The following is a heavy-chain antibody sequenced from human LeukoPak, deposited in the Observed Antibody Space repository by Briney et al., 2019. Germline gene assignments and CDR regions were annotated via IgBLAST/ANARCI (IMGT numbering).Heavy chain of an antibody. CDR2: IYSGGST. CDR1: GFTFSSNY. V-gene: IGHV3-53*01. Sequence: GGSLRLSCAASGFTFSSNYMSWVRQAPGKGLEWVSVIYSGGSTYYADSVKGRFTISRDNSKSTLYLQMNSLRAEDTAVYYCASERKYYYDSSGYYHVGYFQHWGQGTLVTVSS. CDR3: ASERKYYYDSSGYYHVGYFQH. J-gene: IGHJ1*01. D-gene: IGHD3-22*01.